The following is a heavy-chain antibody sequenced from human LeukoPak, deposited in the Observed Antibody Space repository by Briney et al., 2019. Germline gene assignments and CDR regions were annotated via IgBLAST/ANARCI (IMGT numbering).Heavy chain of an antibody. D-gene: IGHD5-12*01. CDR1: GFTFSRYA. Sequence: GGSLRLSCAASGFTFSRYAMSWVRQAPGKGLEWVSALTGSGATTNYADSVKGRFTISRDNSKNTLFLQMNSLRAEDTAVYYCAKEDIVTTMGNFDYWGQGTLVTVSS. V-gene: IGHV3-23*01. J-gene: IGHJ4*02. CDR3: AKEDIVTTMGNFDY. CDR2: LTGSGATT.